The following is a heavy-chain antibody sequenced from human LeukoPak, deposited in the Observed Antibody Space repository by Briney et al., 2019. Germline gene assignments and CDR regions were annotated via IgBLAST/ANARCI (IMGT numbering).Heavy chain of an antibody. D-gene: IGHD6-13*01. V-gene: IGHV3-23*01. CDR3: AKTPGHSSTWQFDF. J-gene: IGHJ4*02. Sequence: GGSLRLSCAASGFTFSSYAMSWVRQAPGKGLEWVSAISSGGGSTYYADSVKGRSTISRDNSKNTLYLQMNSLRAEHTAVYYCAKTPGHSSTWQFDFWGQGTLVTVSS. CDR1: GFTFSSYA. CDR2: ISSGGGST.